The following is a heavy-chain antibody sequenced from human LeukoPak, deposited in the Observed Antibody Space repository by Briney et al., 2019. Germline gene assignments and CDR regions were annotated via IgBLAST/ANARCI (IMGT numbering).Heavy chain of an antibody. D-gene: IGHD5-12*01. Sequence: VKVSCKASGYTFTGYYMHWVRQAPGQGLEWMGWINPNSGGTNYAQKFQGRVTMTEDTSTDTAYMELSSLRSEDTAVYYCATTGGVATFDYWGQGTLVTVSS. CDR1: GYTFTGYY. CDR3: ATTGGVATFDY. V-gene: IGHV1-2*02. J-gene: IGHJ4*02. CDR2: INPNSGGT.